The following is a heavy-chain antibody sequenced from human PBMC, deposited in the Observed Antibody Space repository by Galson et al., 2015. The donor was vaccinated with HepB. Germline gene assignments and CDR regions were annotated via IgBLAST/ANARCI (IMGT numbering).Heavy chain of an antibody. CDR2: IIPIFGTA. V-gene: IGHV1-69*13. D-gene: IGHD5-18*01. CDR3: ASALRGYSYGYVVDNWFDP. J-gene: IGHJ5*02. CDR1: GGTFSSYA. Sequence: SVKVSCKASGGTFSSYAISWVRQAPGQGLEWVGGIIPIFGTANYAQKFQGRVTITADESKSTAYMELSSMRSEDTAVYYCASALRGYSYGYVVDNWFDPWGQGTLVTVSS.